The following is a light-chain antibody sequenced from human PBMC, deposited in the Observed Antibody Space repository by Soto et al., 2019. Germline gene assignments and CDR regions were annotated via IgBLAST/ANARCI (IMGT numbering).Light chain of an antibody. CDR1: QSVSSK. CDR3: QQYNNWPQT. Sequence: PGERATLSCRASQSVSSKLAWYQQKPGQAPRLLIYGASTRATGIPARFSGSGSGTEFTLSISSLQSEDFAVYYCQQYNNWPQTFGQGTKLEIK. CDR2: GAS. V-gene: IGKV3-15*01. J-gene: IGKJ2*01.